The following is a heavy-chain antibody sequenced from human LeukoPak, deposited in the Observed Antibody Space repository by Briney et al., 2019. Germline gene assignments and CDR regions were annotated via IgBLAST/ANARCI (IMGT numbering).Heavy chain of an antibody. CDR1: GGTFSSYA. J-gene: IGHJ3*02. D-gene: IGHD3-3*01. CDR2: MNPNSGNT. V-gene: IGHV1-8*02. CDR3: ARVNYDFWSGSDAFDI. Sequence: ASVKVSCKASGGTFSSYAINWVRQATGQGLEWMGWMNPNSGNTGYAQKFQGRVTMTRNTSISTAYMELSSLRSEDTAVYYCARVNYDFWSGSDAFDIWGQGTMVTVSS.